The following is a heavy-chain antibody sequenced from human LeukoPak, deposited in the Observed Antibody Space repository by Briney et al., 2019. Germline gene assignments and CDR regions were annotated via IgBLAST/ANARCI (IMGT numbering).Heavy chain of an antibody. CDR1: GFIFTNYA. CDR2: ISGDGHYI. J-gene: IGHJ4*02. V-gene: IGHV3-23*01. Sequence: GGSLRLSCVASGFIFTNYAMTWVRQAPGKGLEWVAAISGDGHYIYYTDSVKGRFTISRDNAKNTLYLHMDSLREEDTAVYYCAKNFRTWKAFYDYWARETLVTVSS. CDR3: AKNFRTWKAFYDY. D-gene: IGHD2/OR15-2a*01.